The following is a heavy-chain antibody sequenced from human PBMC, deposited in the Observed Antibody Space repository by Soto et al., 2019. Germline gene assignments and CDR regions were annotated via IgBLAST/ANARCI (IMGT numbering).Heavy chain of an antibody. D-gene: IGHD3-10*01. CDR2: INHSGST. J-gene: IGHJ4*02. Sequence: SETLSLTCAVYGGSFSGYYWSWIRQPPGKGLEWIGEINHSGSTNYNPSLKSRVTISVDTSKNQFSLKLSSVTAADTAVYYCARFSITMVRGVNTDYWGQGTLVTVS. V-gene: IGHV4-34*01. CDR1: GGSFSGYY. CDR3: ARFSITMVRGVNTDY.